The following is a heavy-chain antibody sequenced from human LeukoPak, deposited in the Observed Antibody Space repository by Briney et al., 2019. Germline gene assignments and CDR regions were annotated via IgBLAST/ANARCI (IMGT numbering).Heavy chain of an antibody. CDR2: ISYDGSNK. Sequence: QTGRSLRLSCAASGFTFSSYAMHWVRQAPGKGLEWVAVISYDGSNKYYADSVKGRFTISRDNSKNTLYLQMNSLRAEVTAVYYCAKEDSTTEGMDVWGQGTTVTVSS. CDR3: AKEDSTTEGMDV. D-gene: IGHD2/OR15-2a*01. V-gene: IGHV3-30*04. CDR1: GFTFSSYA. J-gene: IGHJ6*02.